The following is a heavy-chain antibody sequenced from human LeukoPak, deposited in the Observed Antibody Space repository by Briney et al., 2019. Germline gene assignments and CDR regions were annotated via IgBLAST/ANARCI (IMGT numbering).Heavy chain of an antibody. CDR3: ARGGVDYCYYYMDV. CDR2: ISSSSSYI. V-gene: IGHV3-21*01. D-gene: IGHD3-16*01. J-gene: IGHJ6*03. CDR1: GFTFSSFT. Sequence: GGYLRLSCAASGFTFSSFTMNWVRRAPGKGLEWVSCISSSSSYIYYADSVKGRFTISRDNTKNSQYLQMNSLRAEDTAVYYCARGGVDYCYYYMDVWGKGTTVTVSS.